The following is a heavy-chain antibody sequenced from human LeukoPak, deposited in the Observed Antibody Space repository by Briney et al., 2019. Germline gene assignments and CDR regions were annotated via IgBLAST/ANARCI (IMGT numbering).Heavy chain of an antibody. Sequence: SETLSLTCAVYGGSFSGYYWSWIRQPPGKGLEWMGEINHSGSTNYNPSLKSRVTISVDTSKNQFSLKLSSVTAADTAVYYCARGPSITIFGVVIGLDYWGQGTLVTVSS. D-gene: IGHD3-3*01. V-gene: IGHV4-34*01. J-gene: IGHJ4*02. CDR1: GGSFSGYY. CDR3: ARGPSITIFGVVIGLDY. CDR2: INHSGST.